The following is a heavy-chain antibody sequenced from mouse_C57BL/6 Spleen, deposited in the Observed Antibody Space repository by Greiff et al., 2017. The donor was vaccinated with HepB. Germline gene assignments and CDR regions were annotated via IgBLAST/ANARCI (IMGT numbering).Heavy chain of an antibody. D-gene: IGHD2-3*01. CDR1: GFTFSSYG. CDR3: ARHDGYYYFDY. V-gene: IGHV5-6*01. Sequence: VQLKESGGDLVKPGGSLKLSCAASGFTFSSYGMSWVRQTPDKRLEWVATISSGGSYTYYPDSVKGRFTISRDNAKNTLYLQMSSLKSEDTAMYYCARHDGYYYFDYGGQGTTLTVSS. J-gene: IGHJ2*01. CDR2: ISSGGSYT.